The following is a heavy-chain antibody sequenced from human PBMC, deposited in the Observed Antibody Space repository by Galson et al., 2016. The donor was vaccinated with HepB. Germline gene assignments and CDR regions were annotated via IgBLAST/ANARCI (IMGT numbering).Heavy chain of an antibody. V-gene: IGHV3-30*03. CDR3: ARKRALTPAVDPRNYDWNHNNGPLDY. CDR1: GFTFSSYG. Sequence: SLRLSCAASGFTFSSYGMHWVRQAPGKGLEWVAVISSDGTNTYYADSVEGRFTISRDNSKNTLYLQMNSLRAEDTALYYCARKRALTPAVDPRNYDWNHNNGPLDYWGQGTLVTVSS. D-gene: IGHD1-20*01. CDR2: ISSDGTNT. J-gene: IGHJ4*02.